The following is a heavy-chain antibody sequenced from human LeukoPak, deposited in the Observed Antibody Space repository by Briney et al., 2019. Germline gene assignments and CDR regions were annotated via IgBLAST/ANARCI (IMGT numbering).Heavy chain of an antibody. CDR3: ARVEYSGYGWS. Sequence: GASVKVSCKASGGTFTNHIISWVRQAPGQGLEWMGRIIPILGIANYAQKFQGRVTITADKSTSTAYMELSSLRSEDTAVYYCARVEYSGYGWSWGQGTLVTVSS. V-gene: IGHV1-69*02. D-gene: IGHD5-12*01. J-gene: IGHJ4*02. CDR2: IIPILGIA. CDR1: GGTFTNHI.